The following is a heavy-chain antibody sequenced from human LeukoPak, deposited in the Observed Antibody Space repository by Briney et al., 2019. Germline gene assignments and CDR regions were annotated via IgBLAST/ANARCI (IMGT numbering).Heavy chain of an antibody. CDR3: ARAWNFDY. CDR1: GYSFTTYW. Sequence: GESLKISCKGSGYSFTTYWIAWVRQMPGRGLEWMGIISPDDSEIRYSPSFRGQVTISADKSISTAYLQWSSLKASDSAMYYCARAWNFDYWGQGTLVTVSS. J-gene: IGHJ4*02. D-gene: IGHD1-1*01. V-gene: IGHV5-51*01. CDR2: ISPDDSEI.